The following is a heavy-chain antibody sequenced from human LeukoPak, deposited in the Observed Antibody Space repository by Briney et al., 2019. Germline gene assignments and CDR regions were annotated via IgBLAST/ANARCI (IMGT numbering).Heavy chain of an antibody. CDR1: GFTFGGYG. J-gene: IGHJ4*02. Sequence: PGGSLRLSCAGSGFTFGGYGMHWFRQTPGKGLEWVAVIAYDGSRAFYADSVKGRFTISRDNSKNTMSVQMDDLRAEDTAVYYYTRYNNDLFDYWGQGTLVTVSS. CDR3: TRYNNDLFDY. CDR2: IAYDGSRA. V-gene: IGHV3-33*01. D-gene: IGHD1-14*01.